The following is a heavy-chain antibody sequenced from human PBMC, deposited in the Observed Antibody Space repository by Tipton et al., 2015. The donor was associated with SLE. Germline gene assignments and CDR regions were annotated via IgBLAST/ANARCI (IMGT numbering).Heavy chain of an antibody. D-gene: IGHD3-22*01. Sequence: TLSLTCTVSGGSISSYYWSWIRQPPGKGLEWIGSIYHGGSTYYNPSLKSRVTISVDTSKNQFSLKLSSVTAADTAVYYCARVEVITWDFDYWGQGTLVTVSS. CDR3: ARVEVITWDFDY. CDR1: GGSISSYY. CDR2: IYHGGST. V-gene: IGHV4-38-2*02. J-gene: IGHJ4*02.